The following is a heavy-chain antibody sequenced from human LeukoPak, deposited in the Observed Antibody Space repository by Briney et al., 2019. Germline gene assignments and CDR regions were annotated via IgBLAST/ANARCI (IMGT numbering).Heavy chain of an antibody. D-gene: IGHD1-20*01. CDR3: ARAHYNCNEPPFDH. Sequence: PGGSLRLSCAASGFFFSSYGMHWVRQAPGKGLEWVALIWYDGTNKYYTDSVKGRFTISRDNSNNTLYLEMSSLRAEDTAVYYCARAHYNCNEPPFDHWGQGVLVTVSS. J-gene: IGHJ4*02. V-gene: IGHV3-33*01. CDR2: IWYDGTNK. CDR1: GFFFSSYG.